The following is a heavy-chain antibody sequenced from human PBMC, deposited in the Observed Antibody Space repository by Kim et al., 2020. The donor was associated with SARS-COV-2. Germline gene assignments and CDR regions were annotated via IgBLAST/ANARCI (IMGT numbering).Heavy chain of an antibody. CDR3: ARGDGSGSYYQFDY. CDR2: IYYSGST. Sequence: SETLSLTCTVSGGSISSYYWSWIRQPPGKGLEWIGYIYYSGSTNYNPSLKSRVTISVDTSKNQFSLKLSSVTAADTAVYYCARGDGSGSYYQFDYWGQGTLVTVSS. J-gene: IGHJ4*02. D-gene: IGHD3-10*01. CDR1: GGSISSYY. V-gene: IGHV4-59*01.